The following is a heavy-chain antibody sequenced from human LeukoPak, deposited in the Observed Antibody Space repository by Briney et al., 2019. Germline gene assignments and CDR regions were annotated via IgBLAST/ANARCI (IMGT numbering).Heavy chain of an antibody. CDR1: GFTFSSYW. CDR3: ARINGILEWLPSYFNY. J-gene: IGHJ4*02. Sequence: PGGSLRLSCAASGFTFSSYWMSWVRQAPGKGLEWVANIKQDGSEKYYVDSVKGRFTISRDSAKNSLYLQLNTLRAEDTAVYYCARINGILEWLPSYFNYWGQGTLVTVSS. D-gene: IGHD3-3*01. V-gene: IGHV3-7*01. CDR2: IKQDGSEK.